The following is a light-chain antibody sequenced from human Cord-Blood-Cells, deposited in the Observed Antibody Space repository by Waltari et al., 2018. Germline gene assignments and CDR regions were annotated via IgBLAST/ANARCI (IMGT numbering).Light chain of an antibody. Sequence: DIQMTQSPSTLSASVGDRVTIPCRASQSISSWLARYQQKPGKAPKLLIYDASSWESGVPSRFSGSGSGTEFTLTISSLQPDDFATYYCQQYNSYPWTFGQGTKVEIK. CDR2: DAS. J-gene: IGKJ1*01. CDR3: QQYNSYPWT. V-gene: IGKV1-5*01. CDR1: QSISSW.